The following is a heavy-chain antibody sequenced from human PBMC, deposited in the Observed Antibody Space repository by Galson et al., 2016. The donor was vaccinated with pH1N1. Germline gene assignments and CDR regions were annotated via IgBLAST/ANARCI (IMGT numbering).Heavy chain of an antibody. D-gene: IGHD3-22*01. V-gene: IGHV4-4*07. J-gene: IGHJ3*02. CDR2: IYTSGST. CDR3: AREWRYYDSSGFPINDAFDI. CDR1: GGSISSNY. Sequence: LSLTCTVSGGSISSNYWSWIRQPAGKGLEWIGRIYTSGSTNYNPSLKSRVTMSVDTSKNQFSLKLSSVTAADTAVYYCAREWRYYDSSGFPINDAFDIWGQGTVVTVSS.